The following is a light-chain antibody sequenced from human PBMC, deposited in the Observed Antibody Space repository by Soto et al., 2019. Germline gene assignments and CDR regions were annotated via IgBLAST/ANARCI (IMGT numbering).Light chain of an antibody. J-gene: IGKJ4*01. CDR2: GAS. CDR3: QQSYSAVT. CDR1: QSISSY. V-gene: IGKV1-39*01. Sequence: DIQMTQSPSSLSASVGDRVTITCRASQSISSYLNWYQQKPGKAPKLLIYGASNLQSGVPSRFSGSGSGTDFTLTISSLQPEDFATYYCQQSYSAVTFGGGTKVEIK.